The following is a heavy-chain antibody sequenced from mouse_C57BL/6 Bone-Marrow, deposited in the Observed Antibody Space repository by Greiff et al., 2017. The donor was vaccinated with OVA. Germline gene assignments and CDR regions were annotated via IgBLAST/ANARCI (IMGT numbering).Heavy chain of an antibody. D-gene: IGHD4-1*01. CDR1: GYTFTSYW. V-gene: IGHV1-50*01. CDR3: ASWDFDY. CDR2: IDPSDSYN. J-gene: IGHJ2*01. Sequence: VQLQQPGAELVKPGASVKLSCKASGYTFTSYWMQWVKQRPGQGLEWIGEIDPSDSYNNYNQKFKGKATFTVDTSSSTAYMQLSSLTSEDTAVYYCASWDFDYWGQGTTLTVS.